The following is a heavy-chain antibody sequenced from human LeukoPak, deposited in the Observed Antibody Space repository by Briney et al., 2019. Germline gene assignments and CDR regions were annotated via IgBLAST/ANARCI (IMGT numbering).Heavy chain of an antibody. V-gene: IGHV3-48*01. CDR2: ISSSSSTI. Sequence: QPGGSLRLSCVGSGFTFSSYHMNWVRQAPGKGLEWVSYISSSSSTIYYADSVKGRFTISRDNAKNSLYLQTNSLRAEDTAVYYCARAQYYSDSTGYYYLHYWGQGTLVTVSS. D-gene: IGHD3-22*01. CDR1: GFTFSSYH. CDR3: ARAQYYSDSTGYYYLHY. J-gene: IGHJ4*02.